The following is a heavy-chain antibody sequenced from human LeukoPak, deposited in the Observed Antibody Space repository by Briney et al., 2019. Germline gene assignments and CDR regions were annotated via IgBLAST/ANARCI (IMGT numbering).Heavy chain of an antibody. D-gene: IGHD5-18*01. CDR3: ARDGNGYAPLLDY. V-gene: IGHV1-2*04. CDR2: INPNSGGT. Sequence: GASVKVSCKASGYTFTGYYMHRVRQAPGQGLEWMGWINPNSGGTNYAQKFQGWVTMTRDTSISTAYMELSRLRSDDTAVYYCARDGNGYAPLLDYWGQGTLVTVSS. CDR1: GYTFTGYY. J-gene: IGHJ4*02.